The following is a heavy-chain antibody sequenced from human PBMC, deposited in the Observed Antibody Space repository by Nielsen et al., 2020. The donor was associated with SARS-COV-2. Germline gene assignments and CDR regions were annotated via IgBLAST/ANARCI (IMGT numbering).Heavy chain of an antibody. Sequence: GESLKISCAASGFTFSSYGMHWVRQAPGKGLEWVAVIWYDGSNKYYADSVKGRFTISRENSKNTLYLQMNSLRAEDTAVYYCARDIVVVPAAIFSGVGATAGDAFDIWGQGTMVTVSS. V-gene: IGHV3-33*01. CDR1: GFTFSSYG. CDR2: IWYDGSNK. CDR3: ARDIVVVPAAIFSGVGATAGDAFDI. D-gene: IGHD2-2*01. J-gene: IGHJ3*02.